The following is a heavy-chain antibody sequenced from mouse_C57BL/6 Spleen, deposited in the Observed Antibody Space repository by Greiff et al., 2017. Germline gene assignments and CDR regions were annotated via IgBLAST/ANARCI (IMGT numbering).Heavy chain of an antibody. V-gene: IGHV14-1*01. J-gene: IGHJ4*01. CDR2: IDPEDGDT. Sequence: VQLKQSGAELVRPGASVKLSCTASGFNIKDYYMHWVKQRPEQGLEWIGRIDPEDGDTEYAPKFQGQATMTAETASNTAYLQLSSLTSEDTAVYYCTTGDGNYAMDYWGQGTSVTVSS. D-gene: IGHD2-1*01. CDR3: TTGDGNYAMDY. CDR1: GFNIKDYY.